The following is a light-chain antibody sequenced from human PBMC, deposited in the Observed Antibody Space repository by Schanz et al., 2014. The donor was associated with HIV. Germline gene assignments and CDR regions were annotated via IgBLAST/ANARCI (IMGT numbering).Light chain of an antibody. CDR1: SSNIGSNY. Sequence: QSVLTQPPSASGTPGQRVTISCSGSSSNIGSNYVYWYQQLPGTAPKILIYMDNQRPSGVSNRFSGSKSGNTASLTISGLQAEDEAEYFCSSSSTNTCVFGGGTKLTVL. V-gene: IGLV1-47*01. CDR3: SSSSTNTCV. CDR2: MDN. J-gene: IGLJ2*01.